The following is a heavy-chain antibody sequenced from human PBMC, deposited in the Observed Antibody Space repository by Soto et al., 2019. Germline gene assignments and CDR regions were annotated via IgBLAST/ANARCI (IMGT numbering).Heavy chain of an antibody. V-gene: IGHV3-21*01. J-gene: IGHJ6*02. Sequence: GGSLRLSCAASGFTFSSYSMNWVRQAPGKGLEWVSSISSSSSYIYYADSVKGRFTISRDNAKNSRYLQMNSLRAEDTAVYYCARGHIAVADRPSYGMDVWGQGTTVTVSS. D-gene: IGHD6-19*01. CDR3: ARGHIAVADRPSYGMDV. CDR2: ISSSSSYI. CDR1: GFTFSSYS.